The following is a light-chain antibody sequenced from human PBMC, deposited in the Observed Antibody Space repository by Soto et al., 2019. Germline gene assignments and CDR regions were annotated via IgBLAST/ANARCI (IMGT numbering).Light chain of an antibody. CDR1: QSVSSSY. CDR2: GAS. CDR3: QQYNSHSPWT. Sequence: EIVLTQSPGTLSLSPGARATLSCRASQSVSSSYLAWCQRKPGQAPRLLIYGASSRAAGIPDRFSGSGSGTEFTLTISSLQPDDFATYYCQQYNSHSPWTFGQGTKVDIK. J-gene: IGKJ1*01. V-gene: IGKV3-20*01.